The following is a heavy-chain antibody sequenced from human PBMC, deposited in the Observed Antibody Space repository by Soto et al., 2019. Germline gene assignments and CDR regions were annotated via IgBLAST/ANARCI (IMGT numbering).Heavy chain of an antibody. CDR2: IKSKTDGGTT. CDR1: GFTFSNAW. CDR3: TTGYGSGSYPAYYYYYMDV. D-gene: IGHD3-10*01. J-gene: IGHJ6*03. Sequence: GGSLRLSCAASGFTFSNAWMSWVRQAPGKGLEWVGRIKSKTDGGTTDYAAPVKGRFTISRDDSKNTLYLQMNSLKTEDTAVYYCTTGYGSGSYPAYYYYYMDVWGKGTTVTVSS. V-gene: IGHV3-15*01.